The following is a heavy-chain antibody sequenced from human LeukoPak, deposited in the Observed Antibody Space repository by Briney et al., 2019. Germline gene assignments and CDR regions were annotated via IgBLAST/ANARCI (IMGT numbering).Heavy chain of an antibody. CDR2: IYLGDSDT. D-gene: IGHD1-26*01. CDR3: ARLSGTYFEEFDY. J-gene: IGHJ4*02. CDR1: GYTFSNYW. V-gene: IGHV5-51*01. Sequence: GESLKISCKGSGYTFSNYWIGWVRQMPGKGLEWMGIIYLGDSDTTYSPSFQGQVTISADKSISTAYLQWSSLKASDTAMYFCARLSGTYFEEFDYWGQGTLVTVSS.